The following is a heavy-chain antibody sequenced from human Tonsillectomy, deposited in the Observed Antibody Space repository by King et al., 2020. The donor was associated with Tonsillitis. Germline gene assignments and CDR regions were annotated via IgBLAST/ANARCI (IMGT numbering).Heavy chain of an antibody. Sequence: VQLQESGPGLVKPSETLSLTCTVSGGSISSYYWSWIRQPPGKGLEWIGYFYYSGTTNYNPSLKSRVTMSVDTSKNQFSLKLSSVTAAETATYYCARLWLGESPYFDYWGQGTLVIVSS. V-gene: IGHV4-59*08. CDR1: GGSISSYY. D-gene: IGHD3-10*01. CDR3: ARLWLGESPYFDY. CDR2: FYYSGTT. J-gene: IGHJ4*02.